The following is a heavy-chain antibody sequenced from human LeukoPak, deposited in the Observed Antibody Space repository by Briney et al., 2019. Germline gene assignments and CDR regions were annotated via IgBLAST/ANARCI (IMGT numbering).Heavy chain of an antibody. D-gene: IGHD3-22*01. J-gene: IGHJ4*02. CDR2: LYSGGAT. CDR1: GFNVSSSY. Sequence: PGGSLRLSCAASGFNVSSSYVSWVRQAPGKGLEWVSVLYSGGATHYADSVKGGFTISRDNSKNAVYLQMNSLRAEDTAFYYCARVYYDGSGYYYFLEFFFDYWGQGTLVTVSS. V-gene: IGHV3-66*01. CDR3: ARVYYDGSGYYYFLEFFFDY.